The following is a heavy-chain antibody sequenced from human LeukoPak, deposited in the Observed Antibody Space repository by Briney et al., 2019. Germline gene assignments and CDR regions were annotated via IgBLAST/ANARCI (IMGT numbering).Heavy chain of an antibody. CDR1: GCTFRRYA. CDR3: AKHRFESGGYHSTD. CDR2: ISGGSGST. J-gene: IGHJ4*02. Sequence: GGSLRHSRADSGCTFRRYALSLVRQAPGRGMAGVSTISGGSGSTYCADSVKGRFTISRDNSKNTLYLQMNSLRDEDTAAYYCAKHRFESGGYHSTDWGQGTLVTVSS. V-gene: IGHV3-23*01. D-gene: IGHD3-22*01.